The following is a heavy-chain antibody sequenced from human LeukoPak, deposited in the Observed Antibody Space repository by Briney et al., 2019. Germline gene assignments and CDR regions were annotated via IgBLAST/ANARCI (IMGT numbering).Heavy chain of an antibody. CDR2: IRSKAYGGTT. V-gene: IGHV3-49*04. CDR3: TRVSGDGDHSRY. J-gene: IGHJ4*02. CDR1: GFTFGDYA. Sequence: GGSLRLSCTASGFTFGDYAMSWVRPAPGKGPGWVGFIRSKAYGGTTEYAASVKGRFTISRDDSKSIAYLQMNSLKTEDTAVYYCTRVSGDGDHSRYWGQGTLVTVSS. D-gene: IGHD4-17*01.